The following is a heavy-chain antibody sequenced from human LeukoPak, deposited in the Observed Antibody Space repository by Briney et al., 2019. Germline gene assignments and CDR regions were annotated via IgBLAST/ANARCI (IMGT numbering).Heavy chain of an antibody. CDR2: ISWNSGSI. CDR1: GFTFDDYA. J-gene: IGHJ6*02. D-gene: IGHD6-13*01. CDR3: AKDGVAADYGMDV. Sequence: PGGSLKLSCAASGFTFDDYAMHWVRQAPGKGLERVSGISWNSGSIGYADSVKGRFTISRDNAKNSLYLQMNSLRAEDTALYYCAKDGVAADYGMDVWGQGTTVTVSS. V-gene: IGHV3-9*01.